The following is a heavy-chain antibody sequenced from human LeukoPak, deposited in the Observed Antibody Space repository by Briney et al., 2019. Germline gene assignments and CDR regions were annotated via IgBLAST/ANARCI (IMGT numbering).Heavy chain of an antibody. D-gene: IGHD3-10*01. CDR2: IYYNGTT. Sequence: SETLSLTCFVSGGSLSSHYWSWIRQPPGKGLQWLGYIYYNGTTNYNPAIKSRVTISVDTSKNQCSLKLSSVTAADTAVYYCATDNSYGSGSYYTWGQGTLVTVSS. CDR1: GGSLSSHY. CDR3: ATDNSYGSGSYYT. J-gene: IGHJ4*02. V-gene: IGHV4-59*11.